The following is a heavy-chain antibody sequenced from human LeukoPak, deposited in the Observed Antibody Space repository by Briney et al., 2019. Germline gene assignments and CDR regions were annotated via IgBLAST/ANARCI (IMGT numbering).Heavy chain of an antibody. J-gene: IGHJ4*02. D-gene: IGHD6-19*01. Sequence: PGGSLRLSCAASGFTFRSYGMHWVRQAPGKGLEWVAVIWYDGSNKYYADSVKGRFTVSRDNSKNTLYLQMNSLRAEDTAVYYCAKAATDSSGWYVDYWGQGTLVTVSS. V-gene: IGHV3-33*06. CDR3: AKAATDSSGWYVDY. CDR1: GFTFRSYG. CDR2: IWYDGSNK.